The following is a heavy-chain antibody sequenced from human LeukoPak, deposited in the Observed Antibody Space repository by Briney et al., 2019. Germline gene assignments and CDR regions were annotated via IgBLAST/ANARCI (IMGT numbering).Heavy chain of an antibody. CDR3: ARAGVAAAGFPNNWFDP. J-gene: IGHJ5*02. CDR2: IWYDGSNK. V-gene: IGHV3-33*01. Sequence: GGSLRLSCAASGFTFSSYGMHWVRQAPGKGLEWVAVIWYDGSNKYYADSVKGRFTISTDNSKNTLYLQMNSLRAEDTAVYYCARAGVAAAGFPNNWFDPWGQGTLVTVSS. CDR1: GFTFSSYG. D-gene: IGHD6-13*01.